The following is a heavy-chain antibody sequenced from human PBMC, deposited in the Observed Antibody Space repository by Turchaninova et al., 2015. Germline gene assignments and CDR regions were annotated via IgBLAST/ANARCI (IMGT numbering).Heavy chain of an antibody. Sequence: EVQLVESGGDLVQPGRSLRLSCSTSGLSFGDYAVTGYRQAPGKGLEWLGVIRSKFFGGTTQYAASVKGRFTISRDDSKSTAYLQMNSLQIEDTAVYYCTRNQYDSSLGDYWGQGTLVAVSS. CDR1: GLSFGDYA. D-gene: IGHD3-22*01. CDR2: IRSKFFGGTT. J-gene: IGHJ4*02. CDR3: TRNQYDSSLGDY. V-gene: IGHV3-49*03.